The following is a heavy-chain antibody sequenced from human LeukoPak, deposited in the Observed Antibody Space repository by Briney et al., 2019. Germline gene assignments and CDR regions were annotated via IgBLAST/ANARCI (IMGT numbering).Heavy chain of an antibody. V-gene: IGHV4-34*01. J-gene: IGHJ4*02. CDR3: ARRPRNSGTYDGPSGLDY. D-gene: IGHD1-26*01. CDR2: INHTGGT. Sequence: SETLSLTCAVYGESFSGYYWSWFRQTPRKGLEWIGEINHTGGTNYNPSLKSRVTISGDTSKNQFSLKLSSVTATDTAMYYCARRPRNSGTYDGPSGLDYWGQGTPVTVSS. CDR1: GESFSGYY.